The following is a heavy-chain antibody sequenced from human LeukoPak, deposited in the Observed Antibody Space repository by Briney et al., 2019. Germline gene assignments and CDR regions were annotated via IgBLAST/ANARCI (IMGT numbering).Heavy chain of an antibody. Sequence: GGSLRLSCAASGFTFSSYGMHWVRQAPGKGLEWVAFIRYDGSNKYYADSVKGRFTISRDDSKNTLYLQMNSLRAEDTAVYYCAKDTHRYCSSTSCYTFDYWGQGTLVTVSS. V-gene: IGHV3-30*02. CDR2: IRYDGSNK. CDR3: AKDTHRYCSSTSCYTFDY. CDR1: GFTFSSYG. D-gene: IGHD2-2*02. J-gene: IGHJ4*02.